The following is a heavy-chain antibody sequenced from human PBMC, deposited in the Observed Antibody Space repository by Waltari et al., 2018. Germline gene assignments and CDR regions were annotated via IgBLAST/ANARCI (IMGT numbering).Heavy chain of an antibody. CDR2: ISWNSGSI. CDR1: GFTFDDYA. J-gene: IGHJ3*02. V-gene: IGHV3-9*03. D-gene: IGHD3-16*02. CDR3: AKEGMELSLGADAFDI. Sequence: EVQLVESGGGLVQPGRSLRLSCAASGFTFDDYAMHWVRQAPGKGLEWVSGISWNSGSIGYADSVKGRFTISRDNAKNSLYLQMNSLRAEDMALYYCAKEGMELSLGADAFDIWGQGTMVTVSS.